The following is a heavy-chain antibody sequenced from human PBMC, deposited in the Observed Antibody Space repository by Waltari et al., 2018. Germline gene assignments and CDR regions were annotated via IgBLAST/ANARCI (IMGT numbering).Heavy chain of an antibody. V-gene: IGHV4-59*11. CDR1: GGSISSHY. J-gene: IGHJ3*02. D-gene: IGHD6-19*01. CDR3: ARDNGSGWYDDAFDI. CDR2: IYYSGST. Sequence: QVQLQESGPGLVKPSETLSLTCTVSGGSISSHYWSWIRQPPGKGLEWIGYIYYSGSTNYNPSLKSRVTISVDTSKNQFSLKLSSVTAADTAVYYCARDNGSGWYDDAFDIWGQGTMVTVSS.